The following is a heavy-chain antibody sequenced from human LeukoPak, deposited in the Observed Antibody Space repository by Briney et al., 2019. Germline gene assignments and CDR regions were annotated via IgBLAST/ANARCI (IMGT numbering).Heavy chain of an antibody. CDR3: AKSLGNQGVIDY. Sequence: PGGSLRLSCAASGFTFSSYAMSWVRQAPGKGLEWVSAISGSGGSTYYADSVKGRFTISRDNSKNTLYLEMNSLRPEDTALYYCAKSLGNQGVIDYWGQGTLVTVSS. D-gene: IGHD3-10*01. CDR1: GFTFSSYA. V-gene: IGHV3-23*01. J-gene: IGHJ4*02. CDR2: ISGSGGST.